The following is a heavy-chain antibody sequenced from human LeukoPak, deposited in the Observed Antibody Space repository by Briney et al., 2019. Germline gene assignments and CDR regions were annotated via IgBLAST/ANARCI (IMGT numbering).Heavy chain of an antibody. J-gene: IGHJ2*01. CDR1: GGSISSSSYY. Sequence: KSSETLSLTCTVSGGSISSSSYYWGWIRQPPGKGLEWIGSIYYSGSTYYNPSLKSRVTISVDTSKNQFSLKLSSVTAADTAVYYCASPLSLYCSSTSCPHWYFDLWGRGTLVTVSS. V-gene: IGHV4-39*01. CDR2: IYYSGST. D-gene: IGHD2-2*01. CDR3: ASPLSLYCSSTSCPHWYFDL.